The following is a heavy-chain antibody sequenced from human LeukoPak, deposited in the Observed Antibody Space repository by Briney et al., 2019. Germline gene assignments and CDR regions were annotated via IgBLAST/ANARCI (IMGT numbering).Heavy chain of an antibody. D-gene: IGHD1-26*01. CDR1: GFTFSSYA. V-gene: IGHV3-23*01. J-gene: IGHJ3*02. Sequence: GGSLRLSCAASGFTFSSYAMSWVRQAPGKGLEWVSAISGSGGSTNYADSVKGRFTISRDDSKDTLYLQMNSLRAEDTAVYYCARAWELRASAFDIWGQGTMVTVSS. CDR2: ISGSGGST. CDR3: ARAWELRASAFDI.